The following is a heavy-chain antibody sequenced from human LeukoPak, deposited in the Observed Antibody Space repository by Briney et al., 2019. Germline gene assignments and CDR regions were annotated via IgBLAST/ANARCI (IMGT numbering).Heavy chain of an antibody. J-gene: IGHJ4*02. Sequence: GGSLRLSCAASGFTFSSYAMHWVRQAPGKGLEWVAVISYDGSNKYYADSVKGRFTISRDNSKNTLYLQMNSLRAEDTAVYYCARASSGSSPPGYWGQGTLVTVSS. CDR2: ISYDGSNK. D-gene: IGHD3-10*01. V-gene: IGHV3-30-3*01. CDR1: GFTFSSYA. CDR3: ARASSGSSPPGY.